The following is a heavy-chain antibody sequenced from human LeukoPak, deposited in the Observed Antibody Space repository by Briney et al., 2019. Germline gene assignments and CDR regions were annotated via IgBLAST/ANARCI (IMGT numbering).Heavy chain of an antibody. CDR1: GYSFSTYW. CDR2: IYPGDSDT. CDR3: ARPSFRAFDI. D-gene: IGHD3-16*01. V-gene: IGHV5-51*01. Sequence: GESLKISCKGSGYSFSTYWIGWVRQMPGKGLEWMGIIYPGDSDTRYSPSFQGQVIISVDKSISTAYPQWSSLKASGTAIYYCARPSFRAFDIWGQGTMVTVSS. J-gene: IGHJ3*02.